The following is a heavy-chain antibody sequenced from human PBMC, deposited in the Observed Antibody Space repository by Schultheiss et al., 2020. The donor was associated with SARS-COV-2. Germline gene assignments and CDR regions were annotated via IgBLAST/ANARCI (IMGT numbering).Heavy chain of an antibody. J-gene: IGHJ5*01. V-gene: IGHV5-10-1*01. CDR2: IDPSDSYT. CDR1: GYSFTSYW. D-gene: IGHD2-15*01. Sequence: GGSLRLSCKGSGYSFTSYWISWVRQMPGKGLEWMGRIDPSDSYTNYSPSFQGHVTISADKSISTAYLQWSSLKASDTAMYYCARGYCGGGSCYEGEWFDSWGQGTLVTVSS. CDR3: ARGYCGGGSCYEGEWFDS.